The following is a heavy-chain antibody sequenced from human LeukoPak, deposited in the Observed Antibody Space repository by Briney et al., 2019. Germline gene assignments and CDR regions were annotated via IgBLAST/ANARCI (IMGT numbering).Heavy chain of an antibody. CDR2: ISGSGSTI. V-gene: IGHV3-11*01. CDR1: GFIFSDYY. J-gene: IGHJ3*02. Sequence: GGSLRLSCAASGFIFSDYYMGWIRQALGKGLEWVSYISGSGSTIFYADSVKSRFTISRDNAKNSMHLQMNSLRAEDTAVYYCGRDFGLSGTKRSFDIWGQGTMVTVSS. CDR3: GRDFGLSGTKRSFDI. D-gene: IGHD1-7*01.